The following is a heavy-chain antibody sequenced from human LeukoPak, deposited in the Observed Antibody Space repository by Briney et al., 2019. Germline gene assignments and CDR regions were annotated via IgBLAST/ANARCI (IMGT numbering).Heavy chain of an antibody. CDR3: AREYYYDSSGPNWFDP. CDR2: IIPILGIA. CDR1: GGTFSSYT. J-gene: IGHJ5*02. V-gene: IGHV1-69*04. D-gene: IGHD3-22*01. Sequence: SVKVSCKASGGTFSSYTISWVRQAPGQGLEWMGRIIPILGIANYAQKFQDRVTITADKSTSTAYMELSSLRSEDTAVYYCAREYYYDSSGPNWFDPWGQGTLVTVSS.